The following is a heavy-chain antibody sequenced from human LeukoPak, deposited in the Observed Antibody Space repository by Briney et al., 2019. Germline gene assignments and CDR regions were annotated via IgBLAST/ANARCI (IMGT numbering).Heavy chain of an antibody. CDR1: GFRVSNDY. D-gene: IGHD3-16*01. CDR3: AKANSYDSYYFDY. J-gene: IGHJ4*02. CDR2: IFAGGNA. Sequence: QPGGSLRLSCAASGFRVSNDYMTWVRQAPGKGLEWVSFIFAGGNAYYADSVKSRFTISRDRSKNTLFLQMSSLRAEDTAVYYCAKANSYDSYYFDYWGQGALVIVSS. V-gene: IGHV3-66*01.